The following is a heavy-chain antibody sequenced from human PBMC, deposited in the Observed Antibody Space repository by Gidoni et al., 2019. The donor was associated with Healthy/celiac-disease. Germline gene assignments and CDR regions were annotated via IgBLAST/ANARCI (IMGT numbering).Heavy chain of an antibody. V-gene: IGHV3-30*18. J-gene: IGHJ3*02. Sequence: QVQLVESGGGVVQPGRSLRLSCSASGFTFSSFGMHWVRQAPGKGLEWVAVISYDGSNKYYADSVKGRFTISRDNSKNTLYLQMNSLRAEDTAVYYCAKVDTYYYDSSGYPDAFDIWGQGTMVTVSS. D-gene: IGHD3-22*01. CDR2: ISYDGSNK. CDR1: GFTFSSFG. CDR3: AKVDTYYYDSSGYPDAFDI.